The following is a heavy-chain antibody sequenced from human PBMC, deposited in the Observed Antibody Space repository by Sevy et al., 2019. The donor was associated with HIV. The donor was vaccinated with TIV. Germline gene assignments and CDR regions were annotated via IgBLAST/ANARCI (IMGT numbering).Heavy chain of an antibody. D-gene: IGHD1-26*01. CDR2: IYTSGST. Sequence: SETLSLTCTVSGGSISSYYWSWIRQPAGKGLEWIGRIYTSGSTNYNPSLKSRVTMSVDTSKNQFSLKLSSVTAADTAVYYCARDAPRGGVGATNDYFDYWGQGTLVTVSS. J-gene: IGHJ4*02. CDR1: GGSISSYY. V-gene: IGHV4-4*07. CDR3: ARDAPRGGVGATNDYFDY.